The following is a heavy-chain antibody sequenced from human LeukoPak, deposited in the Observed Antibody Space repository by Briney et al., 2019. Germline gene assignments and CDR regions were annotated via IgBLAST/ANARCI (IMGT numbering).Heavy chain of an antibody. Sequence: SETLSLTCTVSGGSISSTTYYWAWIRQPPGKGLEWIGSIYKTGSTNYSPSLKSRVFISVDTSNNQFSLKLSSVTAADTAVYYCARGSGGYSSSWYGTKIDYWGQGTLVTVSS. V-gene: IGHV4-39*01. J-gene: IGHJ4*02. CDR3: ARGSGGYSSSWYGTKIDY. D-gene: IGHD6-13*01. CDR1: GGSISSTTYY. CDR2: IYKTGST.